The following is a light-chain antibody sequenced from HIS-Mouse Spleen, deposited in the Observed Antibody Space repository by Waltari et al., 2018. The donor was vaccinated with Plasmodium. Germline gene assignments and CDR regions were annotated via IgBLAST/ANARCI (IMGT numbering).Light chain of an antibody. CDR2: QDR. CDR1: KLGDKY. Sequence: SYELTQPPSVSVSPGQTASITCSGDKLGDKYACWYQQKPGQSPVLVIYQDRKRPSGIPDRFAGSNSGNTAPLTISGSQAMDEADYYCQAWDSSTAWVFGGGTKLTVL. J-gene: IGLJ2*01. CDR3: QAWDSSTAWV. V-gene: IGLV3-1*01.